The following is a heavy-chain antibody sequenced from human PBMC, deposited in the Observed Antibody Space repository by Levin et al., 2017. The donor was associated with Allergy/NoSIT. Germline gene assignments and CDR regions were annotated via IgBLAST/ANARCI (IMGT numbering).Heavy chain of an antibody. CDR3: ATVGSEGGYYCYYMDA. CDR2: ISGSGGSI. J-gene: IGHJ6*03. CDR1: GFTFSSYA. V-gene: IGHV3-23*01. Sequence: GESLKISCAASGFTFSSYAMSWVRQAPGKGLEWVSAISGSGGSIYYADSVKGRFTISRDNSKNTLYLQMNSLRAEDTAVYYCATVGSEGGYYCYYMDAWGKGTTVTVSS. D-gene: IGHD1-26*01.